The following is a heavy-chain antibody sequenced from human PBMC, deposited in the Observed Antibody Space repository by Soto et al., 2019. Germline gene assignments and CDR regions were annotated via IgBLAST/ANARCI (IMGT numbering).Heavy chain of an antibody. CDR3: ARLYSYGRYSMDV. J-gene: IGHJ6*02. V-gene: IGHV1-8*01. CDR2: RNPNSGNT. Sequence: QVQLVQSGAEVKKPGASVKVSCKSSGYTFNRYHINWVRQATGQGLEWMGWRNPNSGNTSFAQKFRGSVTMTRNTSISTAYRELSSLRSEDTAVYYCARLYSYGRYSMDVWGQGTTVTVSS. CDR1: GYTFNRYH. D-gene: IGHD5-18*01.